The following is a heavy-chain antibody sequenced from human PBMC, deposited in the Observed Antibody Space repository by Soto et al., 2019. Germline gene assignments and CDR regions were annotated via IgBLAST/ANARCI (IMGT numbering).Heavy chain of an antibody. CDR1: GGSISSYY. Sequence: SETLSLTCTVSGGSISSYYWSWIRQPPGEGLEWIGYIYYSGSTNYNPSLKSRVTISLDTSRNQFSLKLSSVTAADTAVYYCARARGWYSAYYFDYWGQGTLVTVSS. D-gene: IGHD6-19*01. V-gene: IGHV4-59*01. CDR2: IYYSGST. J-gene: IGHJ4*02. CDR3: ARARGWYSAYYFDY.